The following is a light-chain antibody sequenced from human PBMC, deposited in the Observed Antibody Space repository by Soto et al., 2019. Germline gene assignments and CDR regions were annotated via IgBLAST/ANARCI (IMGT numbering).Light chain of an antibody. J-gene: IGKJ1*01. CDR2: GAS. CDR1: QSVSSSY. CDR3: QQYSSSPTWT. V-gene: IGKV3-20*01. Sequence: EIVLTHSPGTLSLSPCERATLSCRASQSVSSSYLAWYQQKPGQAPRLLIYGASSRATGIPDRFSGSGSGTDFTLTISRLEPEDFAVYYCQQYSSSPTWTFGQGTKVDI.